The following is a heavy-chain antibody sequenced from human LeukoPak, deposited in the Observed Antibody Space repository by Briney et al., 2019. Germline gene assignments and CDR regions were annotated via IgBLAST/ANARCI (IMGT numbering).Heavy chain of an antibody. CDR1: GGSISSGGYY. J-gene: IGHJ4*02. CDR2: IYHSGST. D-gene: IGHD3-3*01. Sequence: PSQTLSLTCTVSGGSISSGGYYWSWIRQPPGKGLEWIGYIYHSGSTYYNPSLKSRVTISVDRSKNQFSLKLSSVTAADTDVYYCARGKYDFWSGSPPRFDYWGQGTLVTVSS. CDR3: ARGKYDFWSGSPPRFDY. V-gene: IGHV4-30-2*01.